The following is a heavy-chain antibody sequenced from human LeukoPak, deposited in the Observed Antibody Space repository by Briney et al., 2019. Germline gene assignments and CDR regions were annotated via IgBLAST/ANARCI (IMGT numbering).Heavy chain of an antibody. CDR3: ARLANDAFDI. V-gene: IGHV5-51*01. CDR1: GYSFTSYW. Sequence: GESLKISCKGSGYSFTSYWIGWVRQIPGKRLEWMGIIYPGDSDTRYSPSIQAQVTISADKSINTAYLQWSSLKDSDTAMYYCARLANDAFDIWGQGTMVTVSS. J-gene: IGHJ3*02. CDR2: IYPGDSDT.